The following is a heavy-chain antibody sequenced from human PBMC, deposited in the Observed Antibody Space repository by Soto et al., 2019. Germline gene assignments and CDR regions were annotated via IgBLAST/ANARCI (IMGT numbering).Heavy chain of an antibody. V-gene: IGHV1-3*01. D-gene: IGHD5-18*01. CDR1: GYTFTSYS. J-gene: IGHJ4*02. Sequence: GASVKVSCKASGYTFTSYSMHWVRQAPGQRLEWLGWINAVKGNTKYSQKFQDRVTITRDTFASTAYMELSSLRAEDTAVYYCARDPVTYSYGLGYFDYWGQGTLVTVSS. CDR2: INAVKGNT. CDR3: ARDPVTYSYGLGYFDY.